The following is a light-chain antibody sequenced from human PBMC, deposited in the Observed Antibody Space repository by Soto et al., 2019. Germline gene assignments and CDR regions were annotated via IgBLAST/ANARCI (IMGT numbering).Light chain of an antibody. CDR3: SSYAGTSYV. J-gene: IGLJ1*01. Sequence: QSVLTQPPSASGSPGQSVTVSCSGTSSDVGGYNFVSWYQQYPGKAPKLIIYEVTKRPSGVPDRFSGSKSGNTASLTVSGLQAEDEADYYCSSYAGTSYVFGTGTKVTVL. CDR2: EVT. V-gene: IGLV2-8*01. CDR1: SSDVGGYNF.